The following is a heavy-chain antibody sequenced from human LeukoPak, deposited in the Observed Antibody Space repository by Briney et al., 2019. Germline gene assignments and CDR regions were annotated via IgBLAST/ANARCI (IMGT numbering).Heavy chain of an antibody. V-gene: IGHV1-69*02. Sequence: ASVKVSCKASGGTFSSYTISWVRQAPGQGLEWMGRIIPILGIANYAQKFQGRVTITADKSTSTAYMELSSLRSEDTAVYYCARGLPGGYHNYYYMDVWGKGTTVTVSS. D-gene: IGHD3-22*01. CDR2: IIPILGIA. J-gene: IGHJ6*03. CDR3: ARGLPGGYHNYYYMDV. CDR1: GGTFSSYT.